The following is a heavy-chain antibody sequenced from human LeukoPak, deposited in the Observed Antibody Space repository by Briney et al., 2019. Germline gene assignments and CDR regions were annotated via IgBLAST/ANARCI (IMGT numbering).Heavy chain of an antibody. J-gene: IGHJ5*02. D-gene: IGHD4-23*01. CDR2: IIPILGTA. V-gene: IGHV1-69*13. CDR1: GGTFSSYA. Sequence: GASVKVSCKASGGTFSSYAISWVRQAPGQGLEWMGGIIPILGTANYAQKFQGRVTITADESTSTAYMELSSLRSEDTAVYYCARWSDYGGGVNWFDPWGQGTLVTVSS. CDR3: ARWSDYGGGVNWFDP.